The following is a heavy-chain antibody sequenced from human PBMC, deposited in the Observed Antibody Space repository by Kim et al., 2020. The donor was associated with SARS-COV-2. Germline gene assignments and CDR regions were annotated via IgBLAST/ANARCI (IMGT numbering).Heavy chain of an antibody. D-gene: IGHD3-22*01. CDR1: GYSISSGYY. J-gene: IGHJ4*02. CDR3: TSKYYYDSSGYYYADW. CDR2: IYHTGST. Sequence: SETLSLTCTVSGYSISSGYYWGWIRQSPGKGLEWIGSIYHTGSTYYNPSLKSRVTISIDTSKNQISLRLNSVTAADTAVYYCTSKYYYDSSGYYYADWWGQGTLVTVSS. V-gene: IGHV4-38-2*02.